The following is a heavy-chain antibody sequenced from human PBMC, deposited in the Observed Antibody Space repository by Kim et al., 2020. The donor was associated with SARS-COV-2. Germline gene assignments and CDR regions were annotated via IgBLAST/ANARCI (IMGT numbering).Heavy chain of an antibody. Sequence: GGSLRLSCAASGFTFDDYAMHWVRQAPGKGLEWVSLISGDGGSTYYADSVKGRFTISRDNSKNSLYLQMNSLRTEDTALYYCAKEGETDAPIAAAGILYFDYWGQGTLVTVSS. CDR3: AKEGETDAPIAAAGILYFDY. CDR2: ISGDGGST. D-gene: IGHD6-13*01. CDR1: GFTFDDYA. J-gene: IGHJ4*02. V-gene: IGHV3-43*02.